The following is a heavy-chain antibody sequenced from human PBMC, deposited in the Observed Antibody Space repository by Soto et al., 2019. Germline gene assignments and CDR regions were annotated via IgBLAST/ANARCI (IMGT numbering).Heavy chain of an antibody. CDR3: ARGRRWYSSGSGTFDI. Sequence: GGSLRLSCAASGFTFSSYDMHWVRQATGKGLEWVSAIGTAGDTYYPGSVKGRFTISRENAKNSLYLQMNSLRAGDTAVYYCARGRRWYSSGSGTFDIWGQGTMVTVSS. V-gene: IGHV3-13*01. CDR2: IGTAGDT. J-gene: IGHJ3*02. CDR1: GFTFSSYD. D-gene: IGHD6-19*01.